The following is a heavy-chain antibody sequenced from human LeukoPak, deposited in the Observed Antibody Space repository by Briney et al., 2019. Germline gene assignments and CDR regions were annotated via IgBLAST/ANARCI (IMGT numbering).Heavy chain of an antibody. D-gene: IGHD3-22*01. CDR3: ARVDSSGYYYVLDY. CDR2: IYYSGST. Sequence: SETLSLTCTVSGGSISSYYWSWIRQPPGKGLEWIGYIYYSGSTNYNPSLKSRVTISVDTSKNQFSLKLSSVTAADTAVYYCARVDSSGYYYVLDYWGQGTLVTVSS. CDR1: GGSISSYY. J-gene: IGHJ4*02. V-gene: IGHV4-59*12.